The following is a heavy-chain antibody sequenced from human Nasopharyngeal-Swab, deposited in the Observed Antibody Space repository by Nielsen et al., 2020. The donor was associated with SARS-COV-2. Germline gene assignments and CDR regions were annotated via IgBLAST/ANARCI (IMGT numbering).Heavy chain of an antibody. CDR3: AKVGGYGSYSLDY. D-gene: IGHD6-19*01. CDR1: GFTFSSFE. Sequence: GESLKISYASSGFTFSSFEMNWVRQAPGKGLEWVSYISSSGTTVYYADSVKGRFTISRDNADNSLYLQMSSLTAGDTAVYYCAKVGGYGSYSLDYWGQGSLVTVSS. J-gene: IGHJ4*02. CDR2: ISSSGTTV. V-gene: IGHV3-48*03.